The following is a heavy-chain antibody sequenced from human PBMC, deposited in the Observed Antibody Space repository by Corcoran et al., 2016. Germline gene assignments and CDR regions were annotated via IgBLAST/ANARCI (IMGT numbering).Heavy chain of an antibody. Sequence: QVQLVQSGAEVMKPGASVKVSCKASGYTFTSYDINWVRQATGQGLEWMGWMNPNSGNTGYAQKFQGRVTMTRNTSISTAYMELSSLRSEDTAVYYCARGNDIGVGPAAIEGGYYYYGMDVWGQGTTVTVSS. CDR2: MNPNSGNT. J-gene: IGHJ6*02. CDR1: GYTFTSYD. CDR3: ARGNDIGVGPAAIEGGYYYYGMDV. V-gene: IGHV1-8*01. D-gene: IGHD2-2*01.